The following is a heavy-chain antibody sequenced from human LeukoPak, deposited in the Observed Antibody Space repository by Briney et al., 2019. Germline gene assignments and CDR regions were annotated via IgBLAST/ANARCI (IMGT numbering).Heavy chain of an antibody. CDR3: ARGRQDVTMIVVVMTAVSYYLDV. Sequence: SETLSLTCAVYGGSFSGYYWTWIRQTPEKGLEWLGEMNPSGSTNYNPSLKSRVTISVDTSKNQFSLELSSVTAADTAVYYCARGRQDVTMIVVVMTAVSYYLDVWGKGTTVTVSS. J-gene: IGHJ6*03. CDR1: GGSFSGYY. D-gene: IGHD3-22*01. V-gene: IGHV4-34*01. CDR2: MNPSGST.